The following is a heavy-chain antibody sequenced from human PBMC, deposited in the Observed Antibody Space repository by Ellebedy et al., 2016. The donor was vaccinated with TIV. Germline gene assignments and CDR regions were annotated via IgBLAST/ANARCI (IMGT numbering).Heavy chain of an antibody. D-gene: IGHD3-3*01. V-gene: IGHV3-9*01. Sequence: PGGSLRLSCETSGFSFEDHAMHWVRHRPGGGLEWVAGINWNSATVDYAKSVKGRFTISRDNAKNSLYLQMNNLRAEDTAVYYCARGASWSAITGLDYWGQGTLVTVSS. CDR2: INWNSATV. CDR1: GFSFEDHA. J-gene: IGHJ4*02. CDR3: ARGASWSAITGLDY.